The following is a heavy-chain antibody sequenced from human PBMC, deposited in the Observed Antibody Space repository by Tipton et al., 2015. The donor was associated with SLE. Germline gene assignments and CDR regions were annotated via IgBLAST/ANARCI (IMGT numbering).Heavy chain of an antibody. D-gene: IGHD1-14*01. CDR1: GGSISSYY. V-gene: IGHV4-59*01. CDR3: ARDLRSGGYYYYYYMDV. Sequence: LSLTCTVSGGSISSYYWSWIRQPPGKGLEWIGYIYYSGSTNYNPSLKSRVTISVDTSKNQFSLKLSSVTAADTAVYYCARDLRSGGYYYYYYMDVWGKGTTVTVSS. CDR2: IYYSGST. J-gene: IGHJ6*03.